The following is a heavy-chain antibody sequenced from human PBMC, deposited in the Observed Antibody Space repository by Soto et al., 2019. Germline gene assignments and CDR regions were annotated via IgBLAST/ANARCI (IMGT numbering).Heavy chain of an antibody. J-gene: IGHJ5*02. CDR1: GYTFSNYG. Sequence: QVQLVQSGGEVKRPGASVKVSCKTSGYTFSNYGITWVRQAPGQPLEWLGWISLYSDGTNYAQKFQGRVSMTTDTSTTTTHKELRSPKSDGTAGYFWSKGVPGAEALVGPLGQGNPGHRLL. D-gene: IGHD2-2*01. CDR2: ISLYSDGT. V-gene: IGHV1-18*01. CDR3: SKGVPGAEALVGP.